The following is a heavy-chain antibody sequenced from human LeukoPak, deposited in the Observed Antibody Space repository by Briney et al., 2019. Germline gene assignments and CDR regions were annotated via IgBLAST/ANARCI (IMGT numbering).Heavy chain of an antibody. CDR2: INPKTGGI. V-gene: IGHV1-2*02. CDR1: GYTFSDFY. Sequence: GASLKVSCKTSGYTFSDFYMHWVRQAPGQGLEWMGWINPKTGGITYSQKFKGRVSMTRDTSMNTTHMELTGLTSGDTAVYYCAREWGPNYVQGWFDPWGQGTLVTVSS. J-gene: IGHJ5*02. CDR3: AREWGPNYVQGWFDP. D-gene: IGHD3-10*02.